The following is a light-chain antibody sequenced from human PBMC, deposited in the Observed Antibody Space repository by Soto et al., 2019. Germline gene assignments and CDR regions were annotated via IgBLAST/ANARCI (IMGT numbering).Light chain of an antibody. CDR1: SRDVGGDSY. CDR2: GVN. J-gene: IGLJ2*01. CDR3: HSFTSCRTLV. V-gene: IGLV2-14*03. Sequence: QSALTQPASVSGSPGQSITISCTGTSRDVGGDSYVSWYQQHPGKAPKLMIYGVNNRPSGVSDRFSGSKSGNTASLTISGLQAEDESDYYCHSFTSCRTLVFGGGTKLTVL.